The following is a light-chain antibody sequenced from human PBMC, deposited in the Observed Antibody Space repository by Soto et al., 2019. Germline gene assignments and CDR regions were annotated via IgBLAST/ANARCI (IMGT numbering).Light chain of an antibody. CDR2: GNN. Sequence: SVLTQPPSVSGAPGQRVTISCTGSSSNIGAGYNVHWYQLFPGTAPKLLIYGNNNRPSGVPDRFSASKSGTSASLAITGLQAEDEADYYCQSYDSSLSGSYVFGTGTKVTVL. J-gene: IGLJ1*01. CDR3: QSYDSSLSGSYV. CDR1: SSNIGAGYN. V-gene: IGLV1-40*01.